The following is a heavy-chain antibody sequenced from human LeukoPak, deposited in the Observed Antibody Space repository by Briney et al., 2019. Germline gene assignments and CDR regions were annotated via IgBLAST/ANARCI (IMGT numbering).Heavy chain of an antibody. V-gene: IGHV3-7*01. CDR2: IKQDGSEE. Sequence: PGGSLRLSCAASGFTFSSYWMTWVRQAPGKGLEWVANIKQDGSEENYVDSVKGRFTNSRDNAKNSLNLQMNSLRVEDTAIYHCARVHTLNDRSGYRPPDYWGQGTLVTVSS. D-gene: IGHD3-22*01. J-gene: IGHJ4*02. CDR3: ARVHTLNDRSGYRPPDY. CDR1: GFTFSSYW.